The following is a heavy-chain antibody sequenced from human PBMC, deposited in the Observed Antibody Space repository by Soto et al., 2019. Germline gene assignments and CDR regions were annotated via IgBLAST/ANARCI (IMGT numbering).Heavy chain of an antibody. J-gene: IGHJ6*02. V-gene: IGHV4-30-4*08. CDR1: GASVRSSSYT. Sequence: PSETLTPTCIVSGASVRSSSYTWGWIRQPPGPGPGGGVNIYSSGNTYYHPSLKSRLIISIDTSKNQFSLKVGCVTAADTAVYYCASSSLYGMGVWGQGTTVTVSS. CDR2: IYSSGNT. CDR3: ASSSLYGMGV.